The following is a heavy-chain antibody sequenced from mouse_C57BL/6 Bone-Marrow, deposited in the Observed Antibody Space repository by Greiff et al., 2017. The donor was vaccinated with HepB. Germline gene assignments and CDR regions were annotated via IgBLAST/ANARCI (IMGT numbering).Heavy chain of an antibody. CDR2: SRNKANDYTT. CDR1: GFTFSDFY. V-gene: IGHV7-1*01. CDR3: ARDAGSSGMDY. Sequence: EVKLMESGGGLVQSGRSLRLSCATSGFTFSDFYMEWVRQAPGKGLEWIAASRNKANDYTTEYSASVKGRFIVSRDTSQSILYLQMNALRAEDTAIYYCARDAGSSGMDYWGQGTSVTVSS. J-gene: IGHJ4*01.